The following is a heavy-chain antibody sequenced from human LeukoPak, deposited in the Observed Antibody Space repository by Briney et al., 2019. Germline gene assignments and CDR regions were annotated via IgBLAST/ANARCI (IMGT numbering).Heavy chain of an antibody. J-gene: IGHJ6*02. D-gene: IGHD6-19*01. V-gene: IGHV3-7*04. CDR1: GFTFSSYW. CDR2: IKHDGSEK. CDR3: ARLDLAVAGFYGMDV. Sequence: PGGSLRLSCAASGFTFSSYWMSWVRQAPGKGLEWVANIKHDGSEKYYVDSVKGRFTISRDNAKNSVFLQMNSLRAEDTAVYYCARLDLAVAGFYGMDVWGQGTTVTVSS.